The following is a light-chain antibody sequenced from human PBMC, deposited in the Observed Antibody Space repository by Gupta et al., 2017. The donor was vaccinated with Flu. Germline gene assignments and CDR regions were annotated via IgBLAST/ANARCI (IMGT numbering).Light chain of an antibody. V-gene: IGKV2-28*01. CDR1: RTFTHASGNSY. CDR3: LQTHHTPYT. CDR2: LTS. J-gene: IGKJ2*01. Sequence: DVVLAQSPLSLAVTPGEPASISCESSRTFTHASGNSYLSWFLQKPGQSPQLLIYLTSSRASGVPDRFSGSGSGSEFTLTISRVEADDVGFYFCLQTHHTPYTFGQGTKLELK.